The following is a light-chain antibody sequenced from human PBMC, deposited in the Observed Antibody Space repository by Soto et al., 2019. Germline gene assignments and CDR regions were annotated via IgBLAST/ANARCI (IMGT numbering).Light chain of an antibody. V-gene: IGKV3-20*01. CDR1: QSVSSNY. Sequence: EIVLTQSPGTLSLFPGQRATLSCRASQSVSSNYLAWYQQKPGQAPRLLIYGASSRATGIPDRFSGSGSGTDFTLTISRLEPEDFAVYYCQAWTFGQGTKVDI. CDR3: QAWT. CDR2: GAS. J-gene: IGKJ1*01.